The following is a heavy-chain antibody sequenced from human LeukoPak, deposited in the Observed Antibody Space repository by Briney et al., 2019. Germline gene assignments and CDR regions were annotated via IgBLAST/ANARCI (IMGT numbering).Heavy chain of an antibody. CDR3: AKVWRDYYDSSGYSQRPFDY. CDR1: GFTFSSYW. V-gene: IGHV3-74*01. Sequence: GGSLRLSCAASGFTFSSYWMHWVRQAPGKGLVWVSRINSDGSSTSYADSVKGRFTISRDNSKNTLYLQMNSLRAEDTAVYYCAKVWRDYYDSSGYSQRPFDYWGQGTLVTVSS. D-gene: IGHD3-22*01. J-gene: IGHJ4*02. CDR2: INSDGSST.